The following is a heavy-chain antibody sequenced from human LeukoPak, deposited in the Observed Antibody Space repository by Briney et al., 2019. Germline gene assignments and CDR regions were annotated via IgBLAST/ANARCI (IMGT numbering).Heavy chain of an antibody. J-gene: IGHJ6*03. V-gene: IGHV1-69*11. CDR3: ATQYDFWSGYYTGINYYYMDV. Sequence: SVKVSCKASGGTFSSYAISWVRQAPGQGLEWMGRIIPILGTANYAQKFQGRVTITTDESTSTAYMELSSLRSEDTAVYYCATQYDFWSGYYTGINYYYMDVWGKGTTVTVSS. CDR2: IIPILGTA. D-gene: IGHD3-3*01. CDR1: GGTFSSYA.